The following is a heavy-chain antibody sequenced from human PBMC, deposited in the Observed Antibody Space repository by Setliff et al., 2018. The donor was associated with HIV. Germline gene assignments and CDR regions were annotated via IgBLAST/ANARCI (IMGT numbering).Heavy chain of an antibody. J-gene: IGHJ3*02. CDR1: GYTFTSYY. Sequence: GASVKVSCKASGYTFTSYYMHWVRQAPGQGLEWMGIINPSGGSTSYAQKFQGRVTITADESTSTAYMELSSLRSDDTAVYYCARGTRVGANDAFDIWGQGTMVTVSS. D-gene: IGHD1-26*01. V-gene: IGHV1-46*01. CDR3: ARGTRVGANDAFDI. CDR2: INPSGGST.